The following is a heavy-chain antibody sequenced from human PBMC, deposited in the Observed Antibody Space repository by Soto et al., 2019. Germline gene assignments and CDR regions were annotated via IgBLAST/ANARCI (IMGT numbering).Heavy chain of an antibody. CDR2: TYYRSKWNN. CDR1: GDSVSSNTAA. CDR3: VRKHSTSSDFNGWAV. J-gene: IGHJ6*02. Sequence: SQTLSLTCAISGDSVSSNTAAWNWIRQSPSRGLEWLGRTYYRSKWNNDYALSVKSRIIINPDTSKNQFSLQLNSVTPEDTAVYYCVRKHSTSSDFNGWAVWAQGTTVPVSS. V-gene: IGHV6-1*01. D-gene: IGHD6-6*01.